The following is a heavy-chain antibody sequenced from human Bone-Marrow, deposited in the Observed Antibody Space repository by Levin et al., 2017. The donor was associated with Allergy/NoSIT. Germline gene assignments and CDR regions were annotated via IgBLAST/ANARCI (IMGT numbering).Heavy chain of an antibody. V-gene: IGHV4-39*01. CDR2: IYYSGNT. D-gene: IGHD5-18*01. CDR1: GGSISSSNYY. J-gene: IGHJ4*02. CDR3: AMDTEVVTRFDW. Sequence: PSETLSLTCTVSGGSISSSNYYWGWIRQPPGKGLEWIGSIYYSGNTYTNPSLQSRVTISADTSKNQFSLRLSSVTAADTAIYYCAMDTEVVTRFDWWGQGTLVTVSS.